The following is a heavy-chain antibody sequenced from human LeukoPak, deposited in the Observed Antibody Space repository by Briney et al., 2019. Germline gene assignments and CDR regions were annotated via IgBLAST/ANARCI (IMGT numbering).Heavy chain of an antibody. V-gene: IGHV3-21*01. Sequence: PGGSLRLSCAASGFTFSNSNMNWVRHAPGKGLEWVASISSSSSYIYYADSVKGRFTISRDNAKNSLYLQMNSLRAEDTAVYYCAIDRSSGYYGLDFWGQGTLVTVSS. D-gene: IGHD3-22*01. CDR1: GFTFSNSN. CDR3: AIDRSSGYYGLDF. CDR2: ISSSSSYI. J-gene: IGHJ4*02.